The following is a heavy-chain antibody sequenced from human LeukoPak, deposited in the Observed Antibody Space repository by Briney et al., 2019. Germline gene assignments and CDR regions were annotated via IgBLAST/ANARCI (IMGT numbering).Heavy chain of an antibody. Sequence: PSETLSLTCTVSGGPISSYSWTWIRQPPGKGLEWIGSIYYSGSTNYNPSLKSRVTISVDTSKNQFSLKLSSVTAAATAVYYCVRDRVLGVFDIWGQGTMVTVSS. CDR3: VRDRVLGVFDI. CDR2: IYYSGST. D-gene: IGHD3-16*01. J-gene: IGHJ3*02. V-gene: IGHV4-59*01. CDR1: GGPISSYS.